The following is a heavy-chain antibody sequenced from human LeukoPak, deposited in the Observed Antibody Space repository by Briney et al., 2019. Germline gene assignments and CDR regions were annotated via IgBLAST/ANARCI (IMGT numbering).Heavy chain of an antibody. J-gene: IGHJ3*02. V-gene: IGHV3-21*01. CDR3: AREDDTAMVKNAFDI. Sequence: GGSLRLSCAASGFTFSSYSMNWVRQAQGKGVEWVSSFSSISSSIYYASSVKRRFTISRDNAKNSLYLQINSLRADDTAVYYCAREDDTAMVKNAFDIWGQGTMVTVSS. CDR1: GFTFSSYS. CDR2: FSSISSSI. D-gene: IGHD5-18*01.